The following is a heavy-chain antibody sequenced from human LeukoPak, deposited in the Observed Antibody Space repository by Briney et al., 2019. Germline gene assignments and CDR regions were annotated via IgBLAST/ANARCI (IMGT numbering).Heavy chain of an antibody. CDR1: GYTFTGYY. Sequence: GASVKVSCTASGYTFTGYYMHWVRQAPEQGLEWMGWINPNSGGTNYAEKFQGRVTMTRDTSISTAYMELSRLRSDDTAVYYCARDGSYYGSGSYSHIDYWGQGTLVTVSS. J-gene: IGHJ4*02. CDR3: ARDGSYYGSGSYSHIDY. V-gene: IGHV1-2*02. D-gene: IGHD3-10*01. CDR2: INPNSGGT.